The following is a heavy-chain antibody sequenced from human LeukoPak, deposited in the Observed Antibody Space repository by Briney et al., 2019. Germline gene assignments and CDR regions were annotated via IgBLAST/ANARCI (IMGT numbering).Heavy chain of an antibody. CDR3: VREGRVSGYDFDY. D-gene: IGHD5-12*01. CDR2: INSDGSST. V-gene: IGHV3-74*01. Sequence: GGSLRLSCEASGFTFSSYWMHWVRQAPGKGLVWVSRINSDGSSTTYADSVKGRFTISSDNAKNTLYLQMNSLRAEDTAVYYCVREGRVSGYDFDYWGQGTLVTVSP. CDR1: GFTFSSYW. J-gene: IGHJ4*02.